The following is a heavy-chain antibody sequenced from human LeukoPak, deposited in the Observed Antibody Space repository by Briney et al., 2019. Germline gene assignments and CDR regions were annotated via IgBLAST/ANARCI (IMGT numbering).Heavy chain of an antibody. V-gene: IGHV3-30*03. CDR1: GFTFSSYW. CDR2: TSSDLNVK. CDR3: AREGYYGSGSPPSLYFDY. D-gene: IGHD3-10*01. Sequence: GGSLRLSCAASGFTFSSYWMSWVRQAPGKGLEWVAVTSSDLNVKLYADSVKGRFTISRDNSRSTLYLQMNSLRPEDTAIYYCAREGYYGSGSPPSLYFDYWGQGTLVTVSS. J-gene: IGHJ4*02.